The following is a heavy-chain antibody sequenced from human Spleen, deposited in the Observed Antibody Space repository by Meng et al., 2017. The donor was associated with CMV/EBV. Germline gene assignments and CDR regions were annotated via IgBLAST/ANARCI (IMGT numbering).Heavy chain of an antibody. CDR1: YTFTSYG. V-gene: IGHV1-18*01. CDR2: ISAYNGNT. CDR3: ARVDYVWGSYRPNWFDP. J-gene: IGHJ5*02. Sequence: YTFTSYGISWVRQAPGQGLEWMGWISAYNGNTNYAQKLQGRVTMTTDTSTSTAYMELRSLRSDDTAVYYCARVDYVWGSYRPNWFDPWGQGTLVTVSS. D-gene: IGHD3-16*02.